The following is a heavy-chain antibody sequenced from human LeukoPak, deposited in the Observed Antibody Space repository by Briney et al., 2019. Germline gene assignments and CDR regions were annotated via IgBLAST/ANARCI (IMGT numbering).Heavy chain of an antibody. V-gene: IGHV3-30*02. Sequence: GGSLRLSCAASGFTFSSYGMHWVRQAPGKGLEWVGFIRYDGSNKYYADSVKGRFTISRDNSKNTLYLQMNSLRAEDTAVYYCATTLGVDTAMVTAYYFDYWGQGTLVTVSS. CDR2: IRYDGSNK. CDR1: GFTFSSYG. D-gene: IGHD5-18*01. CDR3: ATTLGVDTAMVTAYYFDY. J-gene: IGHJ4*02.